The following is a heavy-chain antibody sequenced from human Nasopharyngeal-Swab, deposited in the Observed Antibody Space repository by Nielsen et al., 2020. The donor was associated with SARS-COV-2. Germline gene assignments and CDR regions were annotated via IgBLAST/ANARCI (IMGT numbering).Heavy chain of an antibody. CDR2: IKQDGSEK. CDR1: GFTFSSYW. D-gene: IGHD2-2*01. Sequence: GGSLRLSCAASGFTFSSYWMSWVRQAPGKGLEWVANIKQDGSEKYYVDSVKGRFTISRDNAKNSLYLQMNSLRAEDTAVYYCARDFHIVVVPAALDYWGQGTLVTVSS. V-gene: IGHV3-7*01. J-gene: IGHJ4*02. CDR3: ARDFHIVVVPAALDY.